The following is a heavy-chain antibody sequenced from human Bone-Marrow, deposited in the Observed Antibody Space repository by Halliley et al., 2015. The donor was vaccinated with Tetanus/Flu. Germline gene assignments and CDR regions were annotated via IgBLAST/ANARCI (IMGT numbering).Heavy chain of an antibody. V-gene: IGHV4-59*13. Sequence: PGKGLEWIGYVYDSGSPKYNPSLKSRVPISRDTSKNRFSLNLTSVTAADTAVYYCVTGKGWLPDYWGQGTLVTVSS. CDR3: VTGKGWLPDY. CDR2: VYDSGSP. J-gene: IGHJ4*02. D-gene: IGHD5-12*01.